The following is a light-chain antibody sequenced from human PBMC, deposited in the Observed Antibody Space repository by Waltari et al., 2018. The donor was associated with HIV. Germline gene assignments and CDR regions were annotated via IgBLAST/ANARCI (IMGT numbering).Light chain of an antibody. J-gene: IGLJ2*01. CDR2: RNN. Sequence: QSVLTQPPSASGTPGQRVTISCSGSSCNIGSNYVYWYQQLPGRAPKLLIDRNNQRPSGVPDRFSGSKSGTSASLAISGLRSDDEADYYCAAWDDSLRGVVFGGGAKLTVL. CDR1: SCNIGSNY. V-gene: IGLV1-47*01. CDR3: AAWDDSLRGVV.